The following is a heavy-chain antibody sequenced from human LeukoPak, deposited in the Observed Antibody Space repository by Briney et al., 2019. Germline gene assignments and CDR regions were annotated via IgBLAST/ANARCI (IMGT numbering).Heavy chain of an antibody. CDR2: IKSKTDGGTT. J-gene: IGHJ5*02. Sequence: GGSLRLSCAASGFTFSNAWMSWVRQASGKGLEWVGRIKSKTDGGTTDYAAPVKGRFTISRDDSKNTLYLQMNSLKTEDTAVYYCTTTITMVRGVIPAPWGQGTLVTVSS. CDR1: GFTFSNAW. CDR3: TTTITMVRGVIPAP. V-gene: IGHV3-15*01. D-gene: IGHD3-10*01.